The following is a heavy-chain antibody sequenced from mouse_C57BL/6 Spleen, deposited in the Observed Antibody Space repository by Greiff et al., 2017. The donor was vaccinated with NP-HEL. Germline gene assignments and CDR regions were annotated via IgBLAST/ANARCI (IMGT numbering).Heavy chain of an antibody. V-gene: IGHV1-80*01. J-gene: IGHJ1*03. CDR1: GYAFSSYW. CDR2: IYPGDGDT. D-gene: IGHD2-12*01. CDR3: ARVYDGYFDV. Sequence: LQESGAELVKPGASVKISCKASGYAFSSYWMNWVKQRPGKGLEWIGQIYPGDGDTNYNGKFKGKATLTADKSSSTAYMQLSSLTSEDSAVYFCARVYDGYFDVWGTGTTVTVSS.